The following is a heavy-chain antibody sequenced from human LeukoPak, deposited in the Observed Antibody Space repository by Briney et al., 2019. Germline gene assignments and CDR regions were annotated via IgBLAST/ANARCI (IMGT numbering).Heavy chain of an antibody. D-gene: IGHD3-9*01. CDR2: IYYSGST. Sequence: SETLSLTCTVSGGSISSYYWSWIRQPPGKGPEWIGYIYYSGSTNYNPSLKSRVTISVDTSKNQFSLKLSSVTAADTAVYYCAREGSPRGYDILTGSYAFDIWGQGTMVTVSS. CDR3: AREGSPRGYDILTGSYAFDI. CDR1: GGSISSYY. J-gene: IGHJ3*02. V-gene: IGHV4-59*01.